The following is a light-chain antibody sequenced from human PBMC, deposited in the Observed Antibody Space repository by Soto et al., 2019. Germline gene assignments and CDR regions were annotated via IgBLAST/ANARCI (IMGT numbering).Light chain of an antibody. J-gene: IGLJ3*02. V-gene: IGLV1-47*02. Sequence: QSVLTQPPSASGTRGQRVTISCSGSSSNIGSNYVYWYQQLPGTAPKLLIYSNNQRPSGVPDRFSGSKSGTSASLAISGLRSEDEADYYCAVWDDSLSAGVFGGGTKLTVL. CDR1: SSNIGSNY. CDR2: SNN. CDR3: AVWDDSLSAGV.